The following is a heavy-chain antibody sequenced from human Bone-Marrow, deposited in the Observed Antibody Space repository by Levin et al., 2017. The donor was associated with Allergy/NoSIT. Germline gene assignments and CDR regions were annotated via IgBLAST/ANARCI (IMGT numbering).Heavy chain of an antibody. Sequence: ETLSLTCAASGFTFSNAWMSWVRQAPGKGLEWVGRIKSKTDGGTTDYAAPVKGRFTISRDDSKNTLYLQMNSLKTEDTAVYYCTTDPRPGIAVAGTLGYWGQGTLVTVSS. V-gene: IGHV3-15*01. D-gene: IGHD6-19*01. J-gene: IGHJ4*02. CDR2: IKSKTDGGTT. CDR1: GFTFSNAW. CDR3: TTDPRPGIAVAGTLGY.